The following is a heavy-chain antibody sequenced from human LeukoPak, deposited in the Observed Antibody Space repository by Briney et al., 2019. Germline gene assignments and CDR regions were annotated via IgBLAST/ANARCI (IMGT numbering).Heavy chain of an antibody. CDR3: ARVDSGWCGGDCSQEYYFDY. Sequence: ASVKVSCKASGGTFSSYAISWVRQAPGQGLEWMGGIIPIFGTANYAQKFQGRVTITADKSTSTAYMELSSLRSEDTAVYYCARVDSGWCGGDCSQEYYFDYWGQGTLVTVSS. CDR2: IIPIFGTA. J-gene: IGHJ4*02. D-gene: IGHD2-21*02. CDR1: GGTFSSYA. V-gene: IGHV1-69*06.